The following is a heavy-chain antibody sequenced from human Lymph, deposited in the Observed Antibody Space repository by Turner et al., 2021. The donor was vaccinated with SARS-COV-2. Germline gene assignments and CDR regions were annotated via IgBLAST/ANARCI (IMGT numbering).Heavy chain of an antibody. CDR1: GFTFSSYA. Sequence: QVQLVESGGGVVPPGRFLSTSCAASGFTFSSYAMHWVRQAPGKGREWVAVISFDGNNKYYTDSVKGRFTISRDNSKNTLYLQLNSLRPEDTAVYYCARGDYYGSGTYPGKTFDYWGQGTLVTVSS. CDR2: ISFDGNNK. J-gene: IGHJ4*02. D-gene: IGHD3-10*01. V-gene: IGHV3-30-3*01. CDR3: ARGDYYGSGTYPGKTFDY.